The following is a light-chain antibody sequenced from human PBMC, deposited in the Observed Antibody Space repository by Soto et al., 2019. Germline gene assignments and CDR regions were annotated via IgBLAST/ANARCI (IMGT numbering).Light chain of an antibody. CDR1: QSIAGY. CDR3: QQRSNWRT. V-gene: IGKV3-11*01. J-gene: IGKJ1*01. Sequence: EIVLTQSPATLSLSPGERATLSCRASQSIAGYLAWYQKKPGQAPRLLIYDTSNRVTGVPARLSGSGSGTDFTLSINSLEPEDSAVYYCQQRSNWRTFGQGTKVDIK. CDR2: DTS.